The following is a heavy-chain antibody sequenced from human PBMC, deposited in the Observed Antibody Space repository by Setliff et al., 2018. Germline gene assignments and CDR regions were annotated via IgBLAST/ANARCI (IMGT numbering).Heavy chain of an antibody. J-gene: IGHJ5*02. CDR1: GSSISNDYY. CDR3: ARASYGWGSHYKIKWFDP. CDR2: ISHSGST. V-gene: IGHV4-38-2*01. D-gene: IGHD3-10*01. Sequence: PSETLSLTCGVSGSSISNDYYWGWIRQPPGRGLEWIGIISHSGSTDYNPSLKSRVTISLDKSRNQFSLHLNSVTASGTAVYYCARASYGWGSHYKIKWFDPWGQGTLVTVS.